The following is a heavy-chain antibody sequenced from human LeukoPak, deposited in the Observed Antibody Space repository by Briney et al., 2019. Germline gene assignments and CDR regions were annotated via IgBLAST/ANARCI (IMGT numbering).Heavy chain of an antibody. CDR1: GGSISSGGYY. J-gene: IGHJ4*02. D-gene: IGHD5-12*01. CDR3: ASSGYDPYYFDY. V-gene: IGHV4-31*03. CDR2: IYYSGST. Sequence: SETLSLTCTVSGGSISSGGYYWSWIRQHPGKGLEWIGSIYYSGSTYYNPSLKSRVTISVDTPKNQFSLKLSSVTAADTAVYYCASSGYDPYYFDYWGQGTLVTVSS.